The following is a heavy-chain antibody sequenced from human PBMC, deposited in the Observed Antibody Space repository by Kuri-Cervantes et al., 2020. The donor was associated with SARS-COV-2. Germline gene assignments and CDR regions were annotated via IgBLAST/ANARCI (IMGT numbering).Heavy chain of an antibody. J-gene: IGHJ4*02. D-gene: IGHD3/OR15-3a*01. Sequence: GSLRLSCTVSGDSITNYYLTWIRQPPGKGLERIGYVSYNGATAYNPSLKSRVTMSLDTSKNQFSLRLGSVTAADTAVYYCSGRVDFSSVDYWGQGTLVTVSS. CDR2: VSYNGAT. CDR3: SGRVDFSSVDY. V-gene: IGHV4-59*01. CDR1: GDSITNYY.